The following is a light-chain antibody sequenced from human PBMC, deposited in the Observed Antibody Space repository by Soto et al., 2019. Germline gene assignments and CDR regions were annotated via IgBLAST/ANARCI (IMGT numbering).Light chain of an antibody. CDR2: END. CDR1: SPNIGNKY. Sequence: QSVLTQPPSVSAAPGQKVTISCSGSSPNIGNKYVSWYQQIPGTAPKLLIYENDKRPSGIPDRFSGSKSCPSATRGITGLQNGDEADYYCGTWDTRVNGEVFGGGTKVTVL. V-gene: IGLV1-51*02. J-gene: IGLJ3*02. CDR3: GTWDTRVNGEV.